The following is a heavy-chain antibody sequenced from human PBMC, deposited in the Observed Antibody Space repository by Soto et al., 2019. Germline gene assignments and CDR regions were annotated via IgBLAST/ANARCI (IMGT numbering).Heavy chain of an antibody. CDR3: VRDHKWNGMDV. D-gene: IGHD1-26*01. V-gene: IGHV4-31*02. Sequence: VCGGTFGSDSLIWSLCRQLPGKGLEWIGYIYSRGPTYYTPSLRSRVIMSVDTSKNQFSLKQSVVPAADSAVYYGVRDHKWNGMDVWRQGTAVTV. CDR1: GGTFGSDSLI. CDR2: IYSRGPT. J-gene: IGHJ6*02.